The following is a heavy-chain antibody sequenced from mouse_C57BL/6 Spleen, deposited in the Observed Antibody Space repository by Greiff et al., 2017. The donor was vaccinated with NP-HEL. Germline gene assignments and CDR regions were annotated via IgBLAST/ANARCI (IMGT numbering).Heavy chain of an antibody. CDR2: IDPSDSET. Sequence: QVQLQQPAAELVRPGSSVKLSCKASGYTFTSYWMHWVKQRPIQGLEWIGNIDPSDSETHYNQKFKDKATLTVDKSSSTAYMQLSSLTSKDSAVYYCARGNGNYDYWGQGTTLTVSS. CDR1: GYTFTSYW. V-gene: IGHV1-52*01. J-gene: IGHJ2*01. CDR3: ARGNGNYDY. D-gene: IGHD2-1*01.